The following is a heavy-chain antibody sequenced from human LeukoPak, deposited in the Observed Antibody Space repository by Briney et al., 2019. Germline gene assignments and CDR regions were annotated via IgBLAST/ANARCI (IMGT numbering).Heavy chain of an antibody. V-gene: IGHV3-48*04. Sequence: GGSLRLSCAASGFTFSSYSMNWVRQAPGKGLEWVSYISQSGSTKNYADSVKGRFTISRDNAKNSLYLQLNSLRAEDMAVYYCARDGEMATPWALDIWGQGIMVTVSS. CDR3: ARDGEMATPWALDI. J-gene: IGHJ3*02. CDR1: GFTFSSYS. D-gene: IGHD5-24*01. CDR2: ISQSGSTK.